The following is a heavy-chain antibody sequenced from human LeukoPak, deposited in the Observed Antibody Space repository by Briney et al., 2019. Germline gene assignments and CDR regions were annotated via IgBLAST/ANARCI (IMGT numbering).Heavy chain of an antibody. V-gene: IGHV1-46*01. J-gene: IGHJ4*02. CDR2: IYPRDGST. CDR1: GYTFTSNY. Sequence: ASVKDSCKASGYTFTSNYVHWVRQAPGQGLEWVGMIYPRDGSTSYAQKFQGRVIVSRDTSTSTVHMELSGLRSEDTAVYYCARDQEGFDYWGQGTLVTVSS. CDR3: ARDQEGFDY.